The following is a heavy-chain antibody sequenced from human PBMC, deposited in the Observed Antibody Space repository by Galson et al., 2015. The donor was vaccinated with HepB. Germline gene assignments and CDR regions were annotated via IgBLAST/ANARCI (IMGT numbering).Heavy chain of an antibody. V-gene: IGHV3-30-3*01. CDR3: ARAWFGELLSYFFDY. CDR1: GCTFSTYA. CDR2: ISYDDTNN. D-gene: IGHD3-10*01. J-gene: IGHJ4*02. Sequence: FLRQSSVDSGCTFSTYAMLWVRQAQGKGLEWVAIISYDDTNNYYADSVKGRFTISRDNSKSTLHLQMDSLRADDTAVYYCARAWFGELLSYFFDYWGQGALVTVSS.